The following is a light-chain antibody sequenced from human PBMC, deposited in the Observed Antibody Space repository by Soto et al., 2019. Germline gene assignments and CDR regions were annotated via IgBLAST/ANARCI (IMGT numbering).Light chain of an antibody. CDR2: EGS. J-gene: IGLJ2*01. Sequence: QSALTQPASASGSPGQSITISCTGTSSDVGSDNLVSWYQQHPGKAPKLMIYEGSKRPSGVSNRFSGSKSGNTASLTISGLQAEDDADYYCCSYAGSSAALFGGGTKVTVL. CDR1: SSDVGSDNL. V-gene: IGLV2-23*01. CDR3: CSYAGSSAAL.